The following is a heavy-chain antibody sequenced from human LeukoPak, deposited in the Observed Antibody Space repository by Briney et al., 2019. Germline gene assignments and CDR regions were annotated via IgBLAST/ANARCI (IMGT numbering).Heavy chain of an antibody. V-gene: IGHV1-69*13. CDR2: IIPIFGTA. Sequence: SVKVSCKASGGTFSSYAISWVRQAPGQGLEWMGGIIPIFGTANYAQKFQGRVTITADESTSTAYMELSSLRSEDTAVYYRARGDFTIFGPGFDPWGQGTLVTVSS. CDR3: ARGDFTIFGPGFDP. J-gene: IGHJ5*02. CDR1: GGTFSSYA. D-gene: IGHD3-3*01.